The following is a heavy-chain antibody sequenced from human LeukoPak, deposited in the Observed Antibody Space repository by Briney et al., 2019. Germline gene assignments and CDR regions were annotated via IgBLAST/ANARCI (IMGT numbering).Heavy chain of an antibody. CDR2: ISVGGGST. Sequence: GGSLRLSCVGSGFTFARHALTWVRQAPGKGLEWVSTISVGGGSTHYADSVKGRFTISRDNSKDTVFLQMNNLRAEDTAIYYCAREGGSCTSNSCSDYFDYWGQGTLVSVSS. D-gene: IGHD6-13*01. V-gene: IGHV3-23*01. J-gene: IGHJ4*02. CDR1: GFTFARHA. CDR3: AREGGSCTSNSCSDYFDY.